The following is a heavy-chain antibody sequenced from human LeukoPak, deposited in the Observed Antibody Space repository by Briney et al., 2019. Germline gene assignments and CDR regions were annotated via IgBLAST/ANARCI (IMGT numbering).Heavy chain of an antibody. J-gene: IGHJ4*02. V-gene: IGHV3-66*04. Sequence: GGSLRLSCEASGFSVSSNYMSWVRQAPGKGLEWVSVIYSGGITYYADSVKGRFTISRDNSKNTLYLQMNSLRAEDTAVYYCARLDGSGSYPDYWGQGTLVTVSS. CDR1: GFSVSSNY. CDR3: ARLDGSGSYPDY. CDR2: IYSGGIT. D-gene: IGHD3-10*01.